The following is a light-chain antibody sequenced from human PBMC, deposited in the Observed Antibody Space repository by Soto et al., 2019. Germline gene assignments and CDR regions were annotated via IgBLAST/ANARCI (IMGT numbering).Light chain of an antibody. CDR3: VVDIYYPSP. CDR2: GAS. CDR1: QGIGNA. Sequence: QMSQSTSSLSASVGDRVTISCRASQGIGNALGWYQQKPGKPPKVLIYGASNLQSGVPPRFSGSGSGTDFTLAICSLQPEDSTPDYSVVDIYYPSPFGQGTNLDNK. J-gene: IGKJ1*01. V-gene: IGKV1-6*01.